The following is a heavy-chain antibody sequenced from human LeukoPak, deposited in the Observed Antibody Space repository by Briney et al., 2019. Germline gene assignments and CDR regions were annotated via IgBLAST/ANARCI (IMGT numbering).Heavy chain of an antibody. CDR3: ARDGRAGFGYYYYYMDV. CDR2: IYTSGST. V-gene: IGHV4-4*07. Sequence: SDTLSLTCSVSGGPISSYYWIWIRQPAGKGLDWIGRIYTSGSTNYHPSLKSRVTMSVDTSKSQFSLKLSSVTAADAAVYYCARDGRAGFGYYYYYMDVWGKGTTVTISS. D-gene: IGHD3-10*01. CDR1: GGPISSYY. J-gene: IGHJ6*03.